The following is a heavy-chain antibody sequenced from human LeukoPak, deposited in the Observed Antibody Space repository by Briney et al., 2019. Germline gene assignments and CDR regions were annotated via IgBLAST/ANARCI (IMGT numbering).Heavy chain of an antibody. CDR3: ARGPPRYYYDSSGLLGY. D-gene: IGHD3-22*01. CDR2: IFYSGST. CDR1: GGSISSYY. Sequence: SETLSLTCTVSGGSISSYYWSWLRQPPGKGLEWVGYIFYSGSTNYNPSLKSRVTISVDTSKNQFSLRLSSVTAADTAVYYCARGPPRYYYDSSGLLGYWGQGTLVTVSS. J-gene: IGHJ4*02. V-gene: IGHV4-59*01.